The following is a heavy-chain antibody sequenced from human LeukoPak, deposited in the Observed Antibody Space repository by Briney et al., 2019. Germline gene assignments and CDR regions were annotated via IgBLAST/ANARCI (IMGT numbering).Heavy chain of an antibody. CDR3: ARAAIDYYGSGSYPNYYYYYYGMDV. CDR2: TRNKANSYTT. CDR1: GFTFSDHY. D-gene: IGHD3-10*01. V-gene: IGHV3-72*01. Sequence: GGSLRLSCAASGFTFSDHYMDWVRQAPGKGLEWVGRTRNKANSYTTKYAASVKGRFTISRDDSKNSLYLQMNSLKTEDTAVYYCARAAIDYYGSGSYPNYYYYYYGMDVWGKGTTVTVSS. J-gene: IGHJ6*04.